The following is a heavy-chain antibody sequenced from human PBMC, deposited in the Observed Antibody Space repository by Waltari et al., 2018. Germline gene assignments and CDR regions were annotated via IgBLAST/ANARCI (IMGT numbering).Heavy chain of an antibody. J-gene: IGHJ4*02. D-gene: IGHD1-7*01. V-gene: IGHV1-69-2*01. CDR1: GYTFTDYY. CDR3: ARTTTIKSLDY. CDR2: IEPQDGET. Sequence: EVQLVQSGAEVKKPGATVKISCKASGYTFTDYYVHWVHQAPGKGLEWVGRIEPQDGETSYSDNFQDRATISADTSIATVYMELASLRSDDTAVFFCARTTTIKSLDYWGQGTLVTVSS.